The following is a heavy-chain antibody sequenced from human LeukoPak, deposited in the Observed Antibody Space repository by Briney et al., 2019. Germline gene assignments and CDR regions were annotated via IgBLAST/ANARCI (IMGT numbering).Heavy chain of an antibody. CDR2: IKTDGSEI. CDR3: ARDYTGYFP. CDR1: GFTFSSYW. J-gene: IGHJ5*02. Sequence: GGSLRLSCEASGFTFSSYWMSWVRQAPGKGLEWVANIKTDGSEIYYVDSVKGRFTISRDNAKNSLYLQMNSLRAEDTAVYYCARDYTGYFPWGQGTLVIVSS. D-gene: IGHD3-9*01. V-gene: IGHV3-7*03.